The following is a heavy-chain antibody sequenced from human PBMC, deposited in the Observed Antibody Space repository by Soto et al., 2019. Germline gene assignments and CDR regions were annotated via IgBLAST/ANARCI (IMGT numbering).Heavy chain of an antibody. D-gene: IGHD3-10*01. CDR1: GFTVGNNY. Sequence: VQLVESGGGLIQPGGSLKLSCAASGFTVGNNYMSWVRQAPGKGLEWVSLIYSTGTTKYADSVKGRFTVSRDNAKNTLYLQMNSLRAEDTGVYYCAKDGRGSGSHYNSFGYWGQGTLVTVSS. CDR3: AKDGRGSGSHYNSFGY. CDR2: IYSTGTT. J-gene: IGHJ4*02. V-gene: IGHV3-53*01.